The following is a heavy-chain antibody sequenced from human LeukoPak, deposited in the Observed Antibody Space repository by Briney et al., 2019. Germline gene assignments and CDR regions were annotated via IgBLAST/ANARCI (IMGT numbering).Heavy chain of an antibody. CDR3: AKDRLGATDAFDV. V-gene: IGHV1-18*01. CDR2: INTYDGST. CDR1: GYTFTDYG. D-gene: IGHD1-26*01. J-gene: IGHJ3*01. Sequence: ASVEVSCKASGYTFTDYGITWVRQAPGQGLEYMGWINTYDGSTKFAEKVQARVTMTTDTSTSTAYMELRNLRSDDTAVYFCAKDRLGATDAFDVWGQGTLVTVS.